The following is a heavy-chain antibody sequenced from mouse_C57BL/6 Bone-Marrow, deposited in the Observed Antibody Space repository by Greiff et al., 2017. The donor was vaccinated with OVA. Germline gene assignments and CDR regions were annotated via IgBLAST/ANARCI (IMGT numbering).Heavy chain of an antibody. J-gene: IGHJ4*01. D-gene: IGHD1-1*01. CDR3: TTYYGSSSYAMDY. V-gene: IGHV14-4*01. CDR1: GFNIKDDY. Sequence: VQLQQSGAELVRPGASVKLSCTASGFNIKDDYMHWVKQRPEQGLEWIGWIDPENGDTEYASKFQGKATITADTSYNTAYLQLSSLTSEDTAVYYCTTYYGSSSYAMDYWGQGTSVTVSS. CDR2: IDPENGDT.